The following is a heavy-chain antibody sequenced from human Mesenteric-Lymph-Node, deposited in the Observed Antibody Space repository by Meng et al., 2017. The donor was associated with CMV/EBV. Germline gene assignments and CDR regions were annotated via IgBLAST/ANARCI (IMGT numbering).Heavy chain of an antibody. CDR1: GFTFNSYA. Sequence: GGSLRLSCAASGFTFNSYALSWVRQAPGKGLEWVSAISGSGGSTYYADSVKGRFTVSRDNSKNTLYLQMNSLRAEDTAVYYCAFTLRGGFYYYDMDVWGQGTTVTVSS. CDR2: ISGSGGST. D-gene: IGHD3-16*01. J-gene: IGHJ6*02. CDR3: AFTLRGGFYYYDMDV. V-gene: IGHV3-23*01.